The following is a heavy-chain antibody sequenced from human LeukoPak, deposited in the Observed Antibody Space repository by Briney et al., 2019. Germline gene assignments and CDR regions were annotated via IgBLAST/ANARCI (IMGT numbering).Heavy chain of an antibody. CDR3: ARLAFLGIAVADEQNDY. CDR2: IYYSGST. D-gene: IGHD6-19*01. V-gene: IGHV4-39*01. CDR1: GGSISSSSYY. Sequence: SETLFLTCTASGGSISSSSYYWGWIRQPPGKGLEWIGSIYYSGSTYYNPSLKSRVTISVDTSKNQFSLKLSSVTAADTAVYYCARLAFLGIAVADEQNDYWGQGTLVTVSS. J-gene: IGHJ4*02.